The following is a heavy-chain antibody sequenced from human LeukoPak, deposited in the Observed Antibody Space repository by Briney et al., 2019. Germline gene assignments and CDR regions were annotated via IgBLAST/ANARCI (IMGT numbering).Heavy chain of an antibody. D-gene: IGHD3-22*01. CDR3: AKGSSDSTGYYYVYWYFDL. CDR2: ISGSGGST. V-gene: IGHV3-23*01. J-gene: IGHJ2*01. CDR1: GFTFSTYA. Sequence: GGSLRLSCAASGFTFSTYAMSWVRQAPGKGLEGGSAISGSGGSTYYADSVKGRFTISRDNSKNTLFLQMNSLRAEDTAVYYCAKGSSDSTGYYYVYWYFDLWGRGTLVTVSS.